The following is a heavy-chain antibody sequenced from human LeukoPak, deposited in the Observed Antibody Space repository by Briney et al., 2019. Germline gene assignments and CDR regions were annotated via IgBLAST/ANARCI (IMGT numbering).Heavy chain of an antibody. D-gene: IGHD3-16*01. Sequence: SETLSLTCTVSGSSINTPYYWAWIRQPPGEGLEGIGNIFHGVTTFYNPSLMNPVAISVDTSKNQFSLKLTSVTAADTAVYYCANYGVVLATYGSPSPFVYWGQGTLVTVSS. CDR2: IFHGVTT. V-gene: IGHV4-38-2*02. J-gene: IGHJ4*02. CDR3: ANYGVVLATYGSPSPFVY. CDR1: GSSINTPYY.